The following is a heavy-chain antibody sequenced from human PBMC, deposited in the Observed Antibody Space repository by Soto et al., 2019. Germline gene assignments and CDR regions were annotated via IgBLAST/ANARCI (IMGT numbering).Heavy chain of an antibody. D-gene: IGHD1-26*01. J-gene: IGHJ3*01. CDR3: ASRERVEAFDV. CDR2: IIPILGSA. CDR1: GGTIISHA. Sequence: QVQLVQSGAEVKRPGSSVKVSCKASGGTIISHAISWVRQAPGQGLEWLGGIIPILGSANYAQKFQDRLTIIADASTSTTYMELSSLRSDDAAVYYCASRERVEAFDVWGKGTLVTVSS. V-gene: IGHV1-69*01.